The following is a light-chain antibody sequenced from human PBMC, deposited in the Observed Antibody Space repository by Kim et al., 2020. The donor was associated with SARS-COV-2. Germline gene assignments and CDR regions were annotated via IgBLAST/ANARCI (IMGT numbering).Light chain of an antibody. CDR3: QAWDSSTAGV. V-gene: IGLV3-1*01. CDR2: QDS. J-gene: IGLJ1*01. Sequence: VSPGQTASITCSGGNLGDKYACWYQQKPGQSPVLVIYQDSKRPSGIPERFSGSNSGNTATLTISGTQAMDEADYYCQAWDSSTAGVFGTGTKVTVL. CDR1: NLGDKY.